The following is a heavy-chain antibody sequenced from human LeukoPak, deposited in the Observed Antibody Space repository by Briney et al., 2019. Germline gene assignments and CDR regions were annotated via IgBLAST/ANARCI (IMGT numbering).Heavy chain of an antibody. D-gene: IGHD6-13*01. CDR1: GFAFSTYT. CDR3: ARDLGAAGNY. CDR2: ISSSNTYI. Sequence: SGGSLRLSCAASGFAFSTYTMNWVRQALGKGLEWVSSISSSNTYIYYADSVKGRFTISRDNAKNSLYLQMNSLRAEDTAVYYCARDLGAAGNYWGQGTLVTVSS. J-gene: IGHJ4*02. V-gene: IGHV3-21*01.